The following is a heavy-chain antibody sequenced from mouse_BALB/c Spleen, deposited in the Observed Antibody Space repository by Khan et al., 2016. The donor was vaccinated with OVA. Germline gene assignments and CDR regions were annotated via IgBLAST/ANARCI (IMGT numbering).Heavy chain of an antibody. V-gene: IGHV3-2*02. CDR2: ISYSGST. J-gene: IGHJ2*01. CDR1: GYSITSGYG. CDR3: ARTARIKY. Sequence: EVQLVESGPGLVKPSQSLSLTCTVTGYSITSGYGWNWIRQFPGNKLEWMGYISYSGSTNYNPSLKSRISITPDTSKNQFFLQLNSLTTEDTATYYCARTARIKYWGQGTTLTVSA. D-gene: IGHD1-2*01.